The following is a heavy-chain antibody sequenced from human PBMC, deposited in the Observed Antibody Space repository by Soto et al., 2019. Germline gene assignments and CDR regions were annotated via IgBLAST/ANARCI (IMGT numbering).Heavy chain of an antibody. V-gene: IGHV3-64*01. J-gene: IGHJ4*02. CDR3: ARYARPEGSSWYEGDYYFDY. CDR1: GFTFSSYA. D-gene: IGHD6-13*01. Sequence: EVQLVESGGGLVQPGGSLRLSCAASGFTFSSYAMHWVRQAPGKGLEYVSAISSNGGSTYYANSVKGRFTIFRDNSKNTLYLQMGSLRAEDMAVYYCARYARPEGSSWYEGDYYFDYWGQGTLVTVSS. CDR2: ISSNGGST.